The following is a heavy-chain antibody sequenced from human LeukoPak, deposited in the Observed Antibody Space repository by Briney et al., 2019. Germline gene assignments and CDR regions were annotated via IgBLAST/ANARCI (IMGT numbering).Heavy chain of an antibody. J-gene: IGHJ5*02. CDR1: GGFISSGGYY. CDR3: ARDRGLVGSGSYSRLFDP. D-gene: IGHD3-10*01. Sequence: PSETLSLTCTVSGGFISSGGYYWSWIRQHPGKGLEWIGYIYYSGSTYYNPSLKSRVTISVDTSKNQFSLKLSSVTAADTAVYYCARDRGLVGSGSYSRLFDPWGRGTLVTVSS. V-gene: IGHV4-31*03. CDR2: IYYSGST.